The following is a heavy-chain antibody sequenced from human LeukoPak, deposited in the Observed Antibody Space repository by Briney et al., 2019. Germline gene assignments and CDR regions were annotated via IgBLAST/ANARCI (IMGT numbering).Heavy chain of an antibody. D-gene: IGHD5-12*01. CDR2: INTNTGNP. J-gene: IGHJ4*02. CDR1: GYTFTSYA. Sequence: ASVKVSCKASGYTFTSYAMNWVRQAPGQGFEWMGWINTNTGNPTYAQGFTGRFVFSLDTSVSTAYLQISSLKAEDTAVYYCARQGTVVATTAPFDYWGQGTLVTVSS. V-gene: IGHV7-4-1*02. CDR3: ARQGTVVATTAPFDY.